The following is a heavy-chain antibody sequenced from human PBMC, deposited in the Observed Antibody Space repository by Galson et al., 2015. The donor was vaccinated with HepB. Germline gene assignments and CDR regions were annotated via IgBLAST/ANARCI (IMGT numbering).Heavy chain of an antibody. D-gene: IGHD3-3*01. J-gene: IGHJ6*03. CDR3: AREGSYDFWSGYYPYYYYYMDV. V-gene: IGHV3-33*01. CDR2: IWYDGSNK. Sequence: TLRLSCAASGFTFSSYGMHWVRQAPGKGLEWVAVIWYDGSNKYYADSVKGRFTISRDNSKNTLYLQMNSLRAEDTAVYYCAREGSYDFWSGYYPYYYYYMDVWGKGTTVTVSS. CDR1: GFTFSSYG.